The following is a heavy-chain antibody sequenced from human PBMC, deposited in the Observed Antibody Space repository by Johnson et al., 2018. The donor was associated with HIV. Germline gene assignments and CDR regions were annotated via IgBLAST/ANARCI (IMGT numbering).Heavy chain of an antibody. V-gene: IGHV3-30*04. CDR3: AKDVMVIAKHDAVDI. CDR2: ISYDGSNK. J-gene: IGHJ3*02. CDR1: GFTFSSYA. D-gene: IGHD2-21*01. Sequence: QVQLVESGGGVVQPGRSLRLSCAASGFTFSSYAMHWVRQAPGQGLAWVAVISYDGSNKYYADSVTGRFTISRDNSKNTLYLQMNSLRAEDTAVYYCAKDVMVIAKHDAVDIWGQGTMVTVSS.